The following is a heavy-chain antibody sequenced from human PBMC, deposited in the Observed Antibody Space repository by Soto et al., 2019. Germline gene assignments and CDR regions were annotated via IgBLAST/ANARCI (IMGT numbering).Heavy chain of an antibody. J-gene: IGHJ6*03. D-gene: IGHD5-12*01. CDR2: ISGSADDST. CDR1: GFTFNNYA. CDR3: AKEGASGSYDYMDV. Sequence: EGQLLESGGGLVQPGGSLRLSCAASGFTFNNYAISWVRQAPGKGLEWVSTISGSADDSTYYADSVRGRFTISRDNSKNPLYLQMSSLRGEDTAVYYCAKEGASGSYDYMDVWGKGTTVTVSS. V-gene: IGHV3-23*01.